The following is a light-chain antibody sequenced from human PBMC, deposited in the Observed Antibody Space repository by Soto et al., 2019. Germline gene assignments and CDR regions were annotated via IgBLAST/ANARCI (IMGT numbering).Light chain of an antibody. J-gene: IGKJ5*01. Sequence: EIVLTQSPDTLSVSPGERATLSCRASQTVGSNLAWYQQKPGQAPRLLIYGASTRASDIPARFSGSGSVTEFALPISSLQSEDFAVYYCQQYNNWPITFGQGTRLEIK. CDR3: QQYNNWPIT. CDR2: GAS. CDR1: QTVGSN. V-gene: IGKV3-15*01.